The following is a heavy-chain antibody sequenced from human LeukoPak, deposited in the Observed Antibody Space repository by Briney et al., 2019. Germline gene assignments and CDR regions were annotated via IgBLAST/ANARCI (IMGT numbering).Heavy chain of an antibody. CDR3: AREFGGALDY. D-gene: IGHD2-15*01. CDR1: GFTFSSYE. V-gene: IGHV3-48*03. Sequence: QSGGSLRLSCAASGFTFSSYEMNWVRQAPGKGLEWVSYISSSGSTIYYADSVKGRFTISRDNAKNSLYLQMNSLRAEDTGVYYCAREFGGALDYWGQGTLVTVSS. CDR2: ISSSGSTI. J-gene: IGHJ4*02.